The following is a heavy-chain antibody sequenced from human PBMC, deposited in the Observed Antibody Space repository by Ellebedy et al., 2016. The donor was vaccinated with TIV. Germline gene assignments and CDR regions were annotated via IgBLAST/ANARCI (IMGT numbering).Heavy chain of an antibody. D-gene: IGHD3-22*01. CDR3: ARDGDYYDSSGYYWRYFDY. CDR2: INPNSGGT. V-gene: IGHV1-2*02. CDR1: GYTFTGYY. J-gene: IGHJ4*02. Sequence: ASVKVSXKASGYTFTGYYMHWVRQAPGQGLEWMGWINPNSGGTNYAQKFQGRVTMTRDTSISTAYMELRSLRSDDTAVYYCARDGDYYDSSGYYWRYFDYWGQGTLVTVSS.